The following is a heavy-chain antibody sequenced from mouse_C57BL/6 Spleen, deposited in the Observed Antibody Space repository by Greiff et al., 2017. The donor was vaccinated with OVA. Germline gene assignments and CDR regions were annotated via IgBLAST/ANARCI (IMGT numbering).Heavy chain of an antibody. CDR2: IDPSDSYT. V-gene: IGHV1-69*01. Sequence: QVQLQQPGAELVMPGASVKLSCKASGYTFTSYWMHWVKQRPGQGLEWIGEIDPSDSYTNYNQKFKGKSTLTVDKSSSTAYMQLSSLTSEDSAVYYCAREENAFAYWGQGTLVTVSA. CDR3: AREENAFAY. J-gene: IGHJ3*01. CDR1: GYTFTSYW.